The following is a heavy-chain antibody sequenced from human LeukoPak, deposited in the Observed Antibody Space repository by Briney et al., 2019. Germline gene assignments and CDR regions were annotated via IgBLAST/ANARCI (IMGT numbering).Heavy chain of an antibody. J-gene: IGHJ5*02. Sequence: PGGSLRLSCAASGFTFSSYGMHWVRQAPGKGLEWVAFIRYDGSNKYYADSVKGRFTISRDNSKNTLYLQMNSLRAEDTAVYYCARGAFPSSASWFDPWGQGTLVTVSS. V-gene: IGHV3-30*02. CDR1: GFTFSSYG. D-gene: IGHD1-26*01. CDR2: IRYDGSNK. CDR3: ARGAFPSSASWFDP.